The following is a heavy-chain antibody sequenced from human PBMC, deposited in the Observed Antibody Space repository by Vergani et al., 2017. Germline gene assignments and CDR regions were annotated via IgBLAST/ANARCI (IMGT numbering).Heavy chain of an antibody. Sequence: EVLLLESGGGLVQPGGSLRLSCAASGFTFRSYAMSWVRQGPGKGLEWISAISGGGDSTYYADSVKGRLTISRDNSKNTLYLQMNSLRADDTAVYYCATRGGDYGDYRIDCWGQGTLVTVSA. CDR2: ISGGGDST. CDR3: ATRGGDYGDYRIDC. V-gene: IGHV3-23*01. CDR1: GFTFRSYA. D-gene: IGHD4-17*01. J-gene: IGHJ4*02.